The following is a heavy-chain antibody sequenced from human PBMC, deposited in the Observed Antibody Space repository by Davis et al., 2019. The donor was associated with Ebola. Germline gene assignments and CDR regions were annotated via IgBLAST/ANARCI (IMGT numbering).Heavy chain of an antibody. J-gene: IGHJ6*02. Sequence: AASVKVSCKASGYSFSDYYIHWVQGAPGKGLEWVGLVDPKAGKTVYAEKFQDRVTITADKSTDTVYMELSSLRYEDTAVDYCVTLDILTAYIPYAMDVWGQGTTVTVS. CDR2: VDPKAGKT. CDR3: VTLDILTAYIPYAMDV. V-gene: IGHV1-69-2*01. CDR1: GYSFSDYY. D-gene: IGHD3-9*01.